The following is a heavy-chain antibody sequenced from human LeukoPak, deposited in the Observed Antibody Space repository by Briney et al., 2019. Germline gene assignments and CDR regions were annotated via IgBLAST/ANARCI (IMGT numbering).Heavy chain of an antibody. D-gene: IGHD6-13*01. J-gene: IGHJ4*02. CDR1: GFTFSSYA. CDR3: AKDTRSRPYSTPYYFDY. Sequence: GGSLRLSCVASGFTFSSYAMGWVRQAPGKGLEWVSAISAGGGSTYYADSVKGRFTISRDNSRNTLYLQMNSLRAEDTAVYYCAKDTRSRPYSTPYYFDYWGQGTLVTVSS. CDR2: ISAGGGST. V-gene: IGHV3-23*01.